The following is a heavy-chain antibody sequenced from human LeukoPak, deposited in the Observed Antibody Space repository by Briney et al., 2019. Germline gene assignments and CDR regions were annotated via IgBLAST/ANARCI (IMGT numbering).Heavy chain of an antibody. CDR3: AREREAAVADFNDAFDI. D-gene: IGHD6-19*01. Sequence: SETLSLTCTVSGGSISSYYWSWIRQPPGKGLEWIGYIYYSGSTNYNPSLKSRVTISVDTSKNQFSLKLSSVTAADTAVYYCAREREAAVADFNDAFDIWGQGTMVTVSS. V-gene: IGHV4-59*01. CDR1: GGSISSYY. CDR2: IYYSGST. J-gene: IGHJ3*02.